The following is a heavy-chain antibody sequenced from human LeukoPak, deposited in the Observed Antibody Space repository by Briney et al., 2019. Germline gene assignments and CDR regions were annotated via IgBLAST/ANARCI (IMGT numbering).Heavy chain of an antibody. CDR1: GYTFTSYG. D-gene: IGHD4-17*01. Sequence: ASVKVSCKASGYTFTSYGISWVRQAPGQGLEWMGWISAYNGNTNYAQKLQGRVTMTTDTSTSTAYMELRSLRSDDTAVYYCARDLRGYGDYVASDYWGQGTLVTVSS. V-gene: IGHV1-18*01. CDR2: ISAYNGNT. CDR3: ARDLRGYGDYVASDY. J-gene: IGHJ4*02.